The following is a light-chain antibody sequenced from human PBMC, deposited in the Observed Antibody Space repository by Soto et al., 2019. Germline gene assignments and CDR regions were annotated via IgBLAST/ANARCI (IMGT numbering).Light chain of an antibody. CDR2: EGS. V-gene: IGLV2-23*01. Sequence: QSVLTQPASVSGSPGQSITISCTGTSSDVGSYNLVSWYQQHPGKAPKLMIYEGSKRPSGVSNPFSGSKSGNTASLTISGLQAEAEADYYCCSYAGSSRVFGGGTKLTVL. CDR3: CSYAGSSRV. J-gene: IGLJ2*01. CDR1: SSDVGSYNL.